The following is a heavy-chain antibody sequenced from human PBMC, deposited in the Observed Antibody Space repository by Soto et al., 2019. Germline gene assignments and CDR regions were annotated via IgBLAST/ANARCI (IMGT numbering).Heavy chain of an antibody. CDR2: INVGNGNT. J-gene: IGHJ3*02. Sequence: ASVKVSCKASGYRFSSYAIQWVRQAPGQRLEWMGWINVGNGNTKYSQKFQDRVTIIRDTSANTAYMEVSSLRSEDTAVYYCVRDGYSAGFDIWGQGTMVTVSS. D-gene: IGHD5-18*01. CDR3: VRDGYSAGFDI. CDR1: GYRFSSYA. V-gene: IGHV1-3*01.